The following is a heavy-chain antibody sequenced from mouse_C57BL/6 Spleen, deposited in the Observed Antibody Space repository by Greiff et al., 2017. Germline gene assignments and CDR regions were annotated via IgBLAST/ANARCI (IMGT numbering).Heavy chain of an antibody. CDR3: TEAGYDYDPYAMDY. Sequence: EVKVEESGGGLVQPGGSMKLSCAASGFTFSDAWMDWVRQSPGKGLEWVAEIRSKANNNATYYAESVKGRFTISSNDSKNSVYLQMNSLRAEDTGIYYCTEAGYDYDPYAMDYWGQGTSVTVSS. D-gene: IGHD2-4*01. V-gene: IGHV6-6*01. CDR2: IRSKANNNAT. J-gene: IGHJ4*01. CDR1: GFTFSDAW.